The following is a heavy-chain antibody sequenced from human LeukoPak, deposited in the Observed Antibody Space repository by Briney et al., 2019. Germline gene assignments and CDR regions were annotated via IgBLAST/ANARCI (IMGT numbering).Heavy chain of an antibody. V-gene: IGHV3-9*01. CDR3: AKEKVRLGELSHSHFDY. J-gene: IGHJ4*02. CDR2: ISWNSGSI. CDR1: GFTFDNYA. D-gene: IGHD3-16*02. Sequence: PGRSLRLSCAASGFTFDNYAMHWVRHAPGKGLEWVSGISWNSGSIGYADSVKGRFTISRDNAKNSLYLQMNSLRAEDTALYYCAKEKVRLGELSHSHFDYWGQGTLVTVSS.